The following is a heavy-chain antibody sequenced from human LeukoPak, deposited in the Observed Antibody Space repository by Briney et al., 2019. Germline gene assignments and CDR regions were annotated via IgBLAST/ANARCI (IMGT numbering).Heavy chain of an antibody. CDR3: ARLPNGWLQLGAFDI. D-gene: IGHD5-24*01. CDR1: GGSFSGYY. Sequence: SETLSLTCAVYGGSFSGYYWSWIRQPPGKGLEWIGEINHSGSTSYKPSLKSRVTISVDTSKNQFSLKLSSVTAAGTAVYYCARLPNGWLQLGAFDIWGQGTMVTVSS. J-gene: IGHJ3*02. CDR2: INHSGST. V-gene: IGHV4-34*01.